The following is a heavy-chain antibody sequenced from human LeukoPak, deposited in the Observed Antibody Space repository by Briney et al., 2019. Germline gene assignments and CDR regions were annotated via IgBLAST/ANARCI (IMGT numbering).Heavy chain of an antibody. CDR3: ARWPGDDAFDI. J-gene: IGHJ3*02. V-gene: IGHV3-21*01. Sequence: NPGGSLRLSCAASGFTFSTYGMNWVRQAPGKGLEWVSSISSSSSYIYYADSVKGRFTISRDNAKNSLYLQMNSLRAEDTAVYYCARWPGDDAFDIWGQGTMVTVSS. D-gene: IGHD7-27*01. CDR2: ISSSSSYI. CDR1: GFTFSTYG.